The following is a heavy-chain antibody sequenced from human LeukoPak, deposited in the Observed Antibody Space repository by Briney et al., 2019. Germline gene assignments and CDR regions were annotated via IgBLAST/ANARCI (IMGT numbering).Heavy chain of an antibody. CDR3: ARDGVSYYYDSSGYLPFDY. CDR1: GYTFTSYD. J-gene: IGHJ4*02. CDR2: MNPNSGNT. D-gene: IGHD3-22*01. V-gene: IGHV1-8*01. Sequence: ASVKVSCKASGYTFTSYDINWVRQATGQGLEWMGWMNPNSGNTGYAQKFQGRVTMTRDTSTSTVYMELSSLRSEDTAVYYCARDGVSYYYDSSGYLPFDYWGQGTLVTVSS.